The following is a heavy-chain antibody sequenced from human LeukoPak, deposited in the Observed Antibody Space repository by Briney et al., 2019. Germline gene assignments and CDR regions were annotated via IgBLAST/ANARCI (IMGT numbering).Heavy chain of an antibody. CDR2: ITKDAGTT. CDR1: GFTFSTCA. V-gene: IGHV3-23*01. CDR3: AKDSLDWYFDL. J-gene: IGHJ2*01. Sequence: GGSLRLSCAASGFTFSTCAMSWVRQAPGKGLEWVSAITKDAGTTYYADSVKGRFFISRDNSKNTLYLQMNSLRAEDTAVYYCAKDSLDWYFDLWGRGTLVTVFS.